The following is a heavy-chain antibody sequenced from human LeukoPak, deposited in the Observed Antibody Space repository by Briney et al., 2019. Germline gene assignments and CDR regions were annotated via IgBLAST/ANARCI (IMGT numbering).Heavy chain of an antibody. CDR3: ARDYYDSSGYSPNWFDP. CDR2: INTNTGNP. CDR1: GGTFTSYA. V-gene: IGHV7-4-1*02. J-gene: IGHJ5*02. Sequence: ASVKVSCKASGGTFTSYAMNWVRQAPGQGLEWMGWINTNTGNPTYAQGFTGRFVFSLDTSVSTAYLQISSLKAEDTAVYYCARDYYDSSGYSPNWFDPWGQGTLVTVSS. D-gene: IGHD3-22*01.